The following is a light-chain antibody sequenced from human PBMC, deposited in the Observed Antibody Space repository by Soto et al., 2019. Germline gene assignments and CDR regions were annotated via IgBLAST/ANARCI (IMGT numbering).Light chain of an antibody. CDR3: QQSYSTRGFT. J-gene: IGKJ3*01. Sequence: AIRMTQSPSSLSASTGDRVTITCRASQGISSYLAWYQQKPGKAPKLLIYAASSLQSGVPSRFSGSGSGTDFTLTISSLQPEDFATYYCQQSYSTRGFTFGPGTKVDI. CDR2: AAS. CDR1: QGISSY. V-gene: IGKV1-8*01.